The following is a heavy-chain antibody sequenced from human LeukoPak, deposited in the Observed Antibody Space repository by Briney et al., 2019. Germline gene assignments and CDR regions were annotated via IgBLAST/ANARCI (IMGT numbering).Heavy chain of an antibody. CDR2: IYHSGST. D-gene: IGHD3-22*01. J-gene: IGHJ4*02. CDR1: GYSVSSGYY. V-gene: IGHV4-38-2*02. CDR3: AREDYYDSSGYYLDC. Sequence: SETLSLTCTASGYSVSSGYYWGWIRQSPGKGLEWIGSIYHSGSTYYSPSLRSRITISVDTSKNQFSLKLSSVTAADTAVYYCAREDYYDSSGYYLDCWGQGTLVTVSS.